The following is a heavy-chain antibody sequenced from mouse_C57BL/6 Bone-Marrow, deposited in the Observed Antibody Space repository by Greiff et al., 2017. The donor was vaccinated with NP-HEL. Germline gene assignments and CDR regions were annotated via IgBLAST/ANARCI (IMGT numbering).Heavy chain of an antibody. D-gene: IGHD4-1*01. Sequence: QVQLQQSGAELARPGASVKMSCKASGYTFTSYTMHWVKQRPGQGLEWIGYINPSSGYTKYNQKFKDKATLTADKSSSTAYMQLSSLTSEDSAVYYCASRKPKLGRGAMDYWGQGTSVTVSS. CDR1: GYTFTSYT. V-gene: IGHV1-4*01. CDR3: ASRKPKLGRGAMDY. J-gene: IGHJ4*01. CDR2: INPSSGYT.